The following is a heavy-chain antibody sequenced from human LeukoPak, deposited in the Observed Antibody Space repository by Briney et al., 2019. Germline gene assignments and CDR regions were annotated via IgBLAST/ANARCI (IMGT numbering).Heavy chain of an antibody. CDR2: IYSGGDT. CDR1: GFTVSGNY. CDR3: AREPTTYYYGSGSYGPDY. V-gene: IGHV3-53*01. Sequence: GGSLRLSCAASGFTVSGNYMSWVRQAPGKGLECVAVIYSGGDTYYADSVKGRFTISRDKSKNTLYLQMNSLRAEDTAVYYCAREPTTYYYGSGSYGPDYWGQGTLVTVSS. D-gene: IGHD3-10*01. J-gene: IGHJ4*02.